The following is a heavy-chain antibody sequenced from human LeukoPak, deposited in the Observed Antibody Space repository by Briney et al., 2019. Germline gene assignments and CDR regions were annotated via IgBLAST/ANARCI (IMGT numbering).Heavy chain of an antibody. Sequence: ASVKVSCKASGYTFTKYHVHWVRQAPGQGLEWMGIINPSGGGTNYAQKFQGRVTMTRDTSTSTVYMELSSLRSEDTAVYFCARGAPVRFDFSSGLTALFDPWGQGTLVPVSS. CDR3: ARGAPVRFDFSSGLTALFDP. CDR1: GYTFTKYH. D-gene: IGHD3-3*01. J-gene: IGHJ5*02. V-gene: IGHV1-46*01. CDR2: INPSGGGT.